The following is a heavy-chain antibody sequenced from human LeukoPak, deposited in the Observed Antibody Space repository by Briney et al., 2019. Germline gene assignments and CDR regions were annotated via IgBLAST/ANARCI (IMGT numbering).Heavy chain of an antibody. J-gene: IGHJ4*02. Sequence: GGSLRLSCAASGFTFSKYDMYWIRQAPGKGLECVSVISRDGTTYYADSVKGRFTISRDNAKNSLYLQMNSLRAEDTAVYYCARDGMGNFDYWGQGTLVTVSS. CDR3: ARDGMGNFDY. CDR2: ISRDGTT. CDR1: GFTFSKYD. D-gene: IGHD7-27*01. V-gene: IGHV3-69-1*01.